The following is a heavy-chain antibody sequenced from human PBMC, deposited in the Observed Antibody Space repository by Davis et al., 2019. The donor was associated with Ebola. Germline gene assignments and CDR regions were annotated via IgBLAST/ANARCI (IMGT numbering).Heavy chain of an antibody. Sequence: ASVKVSCKASGYTFTSYAMHWVRQAPGQRLEWMGWINAGNGNTKYSQKFQGRVAITRDTSASTAYMELSSLRSEDTAVYYCARDGAYEFADNYYYYGMDVWGQGTTVTVSS. V-gene: IGHV1-3*01. CDR1: GYTFTSYA. J-gene: IGHJ6*02. CDR2: INAGNGNT. D-gene: IGHD3/OR15-3a*01. CDR3: ARDGAYEFADNYYYYGMDV.